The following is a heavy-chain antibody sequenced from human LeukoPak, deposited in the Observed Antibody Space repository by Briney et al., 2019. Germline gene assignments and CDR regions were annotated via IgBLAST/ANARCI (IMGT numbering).Heavy chain of an antibody. CDR2: ISSSSSYI. J-gene: IGHJ4*02. V-gene: IGHV3-21*01. D-gene: IGHD3-22*01. Sequence: GGSLRLSCAASGFTFSSYSMNWVRQAPGKGLEWVSSISSSSSYIYYADSVKGRFTISRDNAKNSLYLQMNSLRAEDTAVCYCARDRHDSSGYYFDYWGQGNLVTVSS. CDR3: ARDRHDSSGYYFDY. CDR1: GFTFSSYS.